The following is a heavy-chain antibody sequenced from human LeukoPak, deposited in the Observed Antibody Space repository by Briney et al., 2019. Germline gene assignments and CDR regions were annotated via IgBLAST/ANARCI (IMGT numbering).Heavy chain of an antibody. CDR3: AREHSYCSSTSCSRGRYYGMDV. CDR2: ISYDGSNK. D-gene: IGHD2-2*01. Sequence: GRSLRLSCAASGLTFSSYAMHWVRQAPGKGLEWVAVISYDGSNKYYADSVKGRFTISRDNSKNTLYLQMNSLRAEDTAVYYCAREHSYCSSTSCSRGRYYGMDVWGQGTTVTVSS. CDR1: GLTFSSYA. J-gene: IGHJ6*02. V-gene: IGHV3-30*04.